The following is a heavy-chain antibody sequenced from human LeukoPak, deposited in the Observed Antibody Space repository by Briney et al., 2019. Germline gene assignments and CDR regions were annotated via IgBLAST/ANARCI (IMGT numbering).Heavy chain of an antibody. J-gene: IGHJ6*04. V-gene: IGHV1-69*01. D-gene: IGHD6-13*01. CDR3: ARDRYVGSSYEMDV. CDR2: IIPIFGTA. Sequence: GSSVKVSCKLSGATFRSYAIGWVRQAPGQGLEWMGGIIPIFGTANYAQKFQGRVTITADESTSTAYMELSSLRSEDTAVYYCARDRYVGSSYEMDVWGKGTTVTVSS. CDR1: GATFRSYA.